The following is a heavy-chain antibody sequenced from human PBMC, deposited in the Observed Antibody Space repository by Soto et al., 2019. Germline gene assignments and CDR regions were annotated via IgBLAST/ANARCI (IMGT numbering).Heavy chain of an antibody. CDR3: VRHAKLTSVAANVGYYYGLDI. Sequence: EVQLLESGGGLVQPGGSLRLSCAAYGFIFRNYDMSWVRLAPRKGLEWVSVMGSSGGGTYYADSVKGRFTISRDKSKNTEYLQMSTLRAEDTALYMCVRHAKLTSVAANVGYYYGLDIWGPGTTVTISS. CDR1: GFIFRNYD. CDR2: MGSSGGGT. D-gene: IGHD2-15*01. V-gene: IGHV3-23*01. J-gene: IGHJ6*02.